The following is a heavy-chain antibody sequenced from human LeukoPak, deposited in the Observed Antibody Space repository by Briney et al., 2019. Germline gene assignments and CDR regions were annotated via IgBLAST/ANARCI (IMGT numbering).Heavy chain of an antibody. CDR3: ATVGHGDVPLDG. V-gene: IGHV1-46*01. Sequence: ASVRVSCKASGYTFTTYYMHWVRQAPGQGLEWMGIIIPSGGSTSYAQKFQGRVTMTRDTSTSTLYMELSSLRSDDTAVYYCATVGHGDVPLDGWDRGTLVTVSS. CDR2: IIPSGGST. J-gene: IGHJ4*02. D-gene: IGHD7-27*01. CDR1: GYTFTTYY.